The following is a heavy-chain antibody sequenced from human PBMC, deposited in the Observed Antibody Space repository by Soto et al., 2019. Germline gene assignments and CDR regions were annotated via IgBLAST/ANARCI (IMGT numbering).Heavy chain of an antibody. CDR3: ARGSSVVIPYRIQY. J-gene: IGHJ4*02. V-gene: IGHV3-33*01. Sequence: QVQLVESGGGVVQPGRSLRLSCAESGFTFSSYGMHWVRQAPGKGLEWVAVIWYDGSNKYYADSVKGRFTISRDNSKNTLYLQMNSLRAEDTAVYYCARGSSVVIPYRIQYWGQGTLVTVSS. CDR2: IWYDGSNK. D-gene: IGHD3-22*01. CDR1: GFTFSSYG.